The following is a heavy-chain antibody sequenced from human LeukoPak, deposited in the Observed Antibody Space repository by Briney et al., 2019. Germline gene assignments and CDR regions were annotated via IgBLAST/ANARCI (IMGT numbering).Heavy chain of an antibody. CDR2: IYYSGST. J-gene: IGHJ6*02. CDR1: GGSISSGGYY. CDR3: ARDFPYCSSTSCSGMDV. Sequence: SETLSLTCTVSGGSISSGGYYWSWIRQHPGKGLEWIGYIYYSGSTYYNPSLKSRVTISVDTSKNQFSLKLSSVTAADTAVYYCARDFPYCSSTSCSGMDVWGQGTTVTVSS. D-gene: IGHD2-2*01. V-gene: IGHV4-31*03.